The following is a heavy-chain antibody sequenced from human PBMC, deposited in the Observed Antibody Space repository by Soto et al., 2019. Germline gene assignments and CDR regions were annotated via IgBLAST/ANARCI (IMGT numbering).Heavy chain of an antibody. CDR2: ISAFNGRT. V-gene: IGHV1-18*01. CDR3: ARGGEYYYGLDV. Sequence: ASVKVSCKASGYTFTSYGVSWVRQAPGQGLEWMGWISAFNGRTNYIQKVQGRVTLTTEASTSTAYMELRSLRSDDTAVYYCARGGEYYYGLDVWGQGTTVTVSS. CDR1: GYTFTSYG. J-gene: IGHJ6*02. D-gene: IGHD3-16*01.